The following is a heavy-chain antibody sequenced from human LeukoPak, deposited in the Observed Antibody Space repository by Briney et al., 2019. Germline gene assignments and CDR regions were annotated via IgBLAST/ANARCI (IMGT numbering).Heavy chain of an antibody. CDR1: GFTFSSYS. V-gene: IGHV3-21*01. J-gene: IGHJ4*02. D-gene: IGHD3-10*01. CDR3: ARDPFPHYGSGLGYFDY. CDR2: ISSSSSYI. Sequence: GGSLRLSCAASGFTFSSYSMNWVRQAPGKGLEWVSSISSSSSYIYYADSVKGRFTISRDNAKNSLYLQMNSLRAEYTAVYYCARDPFPHYGSGLGYFDYWGQGTLVTVSS.